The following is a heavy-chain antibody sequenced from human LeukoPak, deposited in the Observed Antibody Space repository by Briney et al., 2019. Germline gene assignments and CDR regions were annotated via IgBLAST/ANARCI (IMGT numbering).Heavy chain of an antibody. CDR3: AKGYSSSWGSFDY. J-gene: IGHJ4*02. D-gene: IGHD6-13*01. CDR1: GFTFSSFA. Sequence: GESLRLSCAASGFTFSSFAMTWVRQAPGKGLEWVAFIRYDGSNKYYADSVKGRFTISRDNSKNTLYLQMNSLRAEDTAVYYCAKGYSSSWGSFDYWGQGTLVTVSS. CDR2: IRYDGSNK. V-gene: IGHV3-30*02.